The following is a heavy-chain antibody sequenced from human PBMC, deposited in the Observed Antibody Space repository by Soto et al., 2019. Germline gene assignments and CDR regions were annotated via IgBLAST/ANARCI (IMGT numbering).Heavy chain of an antibody. CDR1: GYTFTSYD. J-gene: IGHJ4*02. CDR2: MNPNSSNT. D-gene: IGHD3-10*01. V-gene: IGHV1-8*01. Sequence: HVQLVQSGAEVKKPGASVKVSCKASGYTFTSYDINWVRQATGQGLEWMGWMNPNSSNTGYAQKFQGTVTMTRNTYISTAYMELSSLRSEHTAVYYCARGRRPTAEGSGSYYDDYGGQGTLVTVSS. CDR3: ARGRRPTAEGSGSYYDDY.